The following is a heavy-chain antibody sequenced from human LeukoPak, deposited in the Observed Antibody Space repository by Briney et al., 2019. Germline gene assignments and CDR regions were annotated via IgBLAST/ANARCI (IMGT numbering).Heavy chain of an antibody. CDR1: GFTLSGSA. V-gene: IGHV1-58*01. Sequence: GASVKVSCKASGFTLSGSAVQWVRQARGQRLEWLGWVIVDSGRTHFLQKLQDRVILTRDMSTNTAYMELSSLRSEDTAVYYCAALSYSGSPLDYWGQGTLVTVSS. CDR3: AALSYSGSPLDY. D-gene: IGHD1-26*01. CDR2: VIVDSGRT. J-gene: IGHJ4*02.